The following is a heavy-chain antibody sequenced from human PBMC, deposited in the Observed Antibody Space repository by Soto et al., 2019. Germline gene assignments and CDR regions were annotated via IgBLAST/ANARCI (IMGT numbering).Heavy chain of an antibody. D-gene: IGHD3-3*01. CDR1: GFSLSTSGVG. Sequence: QITLKESGPTLVKPTQTLTLTCTFSGFSLSTSGVGVGWIRQPPGKDLEWLALIYWDDDKRSSPSLKSRLTITKDISKTQVVLKMTNMDPVDTATYYCAHSVLRFLEWSDLTYNWFAPWGQGTLVTVSS. CDR2: IYWDDDK. J-gene: IGHJ5*02. V-gene: IGHV2-5*02. CDR3: AHSVLRFLEWSDLTYNWFAP.